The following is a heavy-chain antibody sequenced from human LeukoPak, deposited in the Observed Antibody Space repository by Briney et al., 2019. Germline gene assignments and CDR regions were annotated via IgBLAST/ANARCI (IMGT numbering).Heavy chain of an antibody. V-gene: IGHV3-21*01. CDR1: GFTFSTSN. CDR3: ASWSGSSVLGY. CDR2: ITPGGSNM. J-gene: IGHJ4*02. Sequence: GGSLRLSCAASGFTFSTSNMNWVRQTPEKGLEWVSTITPGGSNMYYHDSVKGRFTISRDNAKNLLFLQMNSLRAEDTAVYYCASWSGSSVLGYWGQGTLVTVSS. D-gene: IGHD3-3*01.